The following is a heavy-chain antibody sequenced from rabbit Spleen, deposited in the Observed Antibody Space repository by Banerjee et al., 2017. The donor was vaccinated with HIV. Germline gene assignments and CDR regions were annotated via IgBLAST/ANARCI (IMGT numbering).Heavy chain of an antibody. J-gene: IGHJ2*01. CDR3: ARNYVNVFDP. CDR2: MDTSDGDT. Sequence: QQQLVESGGGLVKPGASLTLTCTASGFTLSSYWMSWVRQAPGKGLEWIGCMDTSDGDTDYANWPKGRFTISKASSTTVTLKMTSLTAADTATYFCARNYVNVFDPWGPGTLVTVS. V-gene: IGHV1S45*01. D-gene: IGHD1-1*01. CDR1: GFTLSSYW.